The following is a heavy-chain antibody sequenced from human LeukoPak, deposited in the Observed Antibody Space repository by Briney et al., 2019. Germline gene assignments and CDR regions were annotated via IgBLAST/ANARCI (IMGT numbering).Heavy chain of an antibody. J-gene: IGHJ4*02. CDR2: IYSGGTT. CDR1: GFTFSRYW. V-gene: IGHV3-53*01. D-gene: IGHD2-21*01. Sequence: GGSLRLSCVVSGFTFSRYWMSWVRQAPGKGLEWVSVIYSGGTTYYADSMKGRFTISRDNSKNTLYLQMNSLRAADTAVYYCATESPSCGGDCFGYWGQGTLVTVSS. CDR3: ATESPSCGGDCFGY.